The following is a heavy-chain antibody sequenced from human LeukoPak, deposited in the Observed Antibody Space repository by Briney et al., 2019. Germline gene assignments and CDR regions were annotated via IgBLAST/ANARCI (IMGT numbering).Heavy chain of an antibody. CDR3: ASVVVLAANDAFDI. J-gene: IGHJ3*02. V-gene: IGHV1-2*02. CDR2: INPNSGGT. CDR1: GYTFTGYY. D-gene: IGHD2-15*01. Sequence: ASVKVSCKASGYTFTGYYMHWVRQAPGQGLEWMGWINPNSGGTNYAQKFQGRVTMTRDTSISTAYMELSRLRSDDTAVYYCASVVVLAANDAFDIWGQGTMVTVSS.